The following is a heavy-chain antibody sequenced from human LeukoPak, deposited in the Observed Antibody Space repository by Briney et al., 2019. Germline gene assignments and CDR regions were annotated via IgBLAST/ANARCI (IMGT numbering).Heavy chain of an antibody. D-gene: IGHD3-10*01. CDR2: MYTSGST. CDR1: GGSISSGSYY. CDR3: ARIDYYGSGTFDY. Sequence: SQTLSLTCTVSGGSISSGSYYWSWIRQPAGKGLEWIGRMYTSGSTNYNPSLKSRVTISLDTSKNQFSLKLSSVTAADTAVYYCARIDYYGSGTFDYWGQGTLVTVSS. V-gene: IGHV4-61*02. J-gene: IGHJ4*02.